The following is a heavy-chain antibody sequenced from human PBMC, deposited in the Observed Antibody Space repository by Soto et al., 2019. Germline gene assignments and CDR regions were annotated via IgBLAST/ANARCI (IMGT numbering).Heavy chain of an antibody. V-gene: IGHV4-30-4*01. CDR1: GGSISSGDYY. Sequence: TLSLTCTVSGGSISSGDYYWSWIRQPPGKGLEWIGYIYYSGSTYYNPSLKSRVTISVDTSKNQFSLKLSSVTAADTAVYYCARDPHPTYGGKVDFDYWGQGXLVTVSS. CDR3: ARDPHPTYGGKVDFDY. D-gene: IGHD2-15*01. CDR2: IYYSGST. J-gene: IGHJ4*02.